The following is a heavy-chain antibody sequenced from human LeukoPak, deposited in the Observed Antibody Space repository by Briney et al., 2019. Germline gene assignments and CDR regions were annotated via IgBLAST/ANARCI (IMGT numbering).Heavy chain of an antibody. CDR2: IYYSGST. CDR1: GGSISSGGYY. V-gene: IGHV4-31*03. CDR3: AGGSSGYYFDY. J-gene: IGHJ4*02. D-gene: IGHD3-10*01. Sequence: PSETLSLTCTVSGGSISSGGYYWSWIRQHPGKGLEWIGYIYYSGSTYYNPSLKSRVTISVDTSKNQFSLKLSSVTAADTAVYYCAGGSSGYYFDYWGQGTLVTVSS.